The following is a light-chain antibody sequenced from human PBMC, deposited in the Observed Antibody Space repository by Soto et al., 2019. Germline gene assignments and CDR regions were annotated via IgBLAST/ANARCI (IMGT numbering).Light chain of an antibody. CDR3: CAYAGSGTVV. Sequence: QSVLTQPASVSGSPEQSITISCTGTSSDVGSYNLVSWYQQHPGKAPKVMIYEATKWPSGVSNRFSGSKSGNTASLTISGLQAEDEADYYCCAYAGSGTVVFGGGTQLTVL. J-gene: IGLJ7*01. CDR2: EAT. V-gene: IGLV2-23*01. CDR1: SSDVGSYNL.